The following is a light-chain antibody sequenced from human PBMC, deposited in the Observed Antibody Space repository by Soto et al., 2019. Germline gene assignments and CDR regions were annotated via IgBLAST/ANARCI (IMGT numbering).Light chain of an antibody. CDR1: QSVSSD. V-gene: IGKV3-15*01. J-gene: IGKJ1*01. CDR2: GAS. Sequence: EIVMTQSPATLSVSPGERATLSCRASQSVSSDLAWYHQKPGQSPRLLIYGASTRATGIPARFSGSGSGTDFTLTIISLQYEDFAVYYCQHYNNWPRTFGQGTKVEIK. CDR3: QHYNNWPRT.